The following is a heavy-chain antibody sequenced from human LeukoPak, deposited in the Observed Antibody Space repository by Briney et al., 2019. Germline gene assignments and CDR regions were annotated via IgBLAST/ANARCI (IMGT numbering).Heavy chain of an antibody. J-gene: IGHJ4*02. CDR2: ISAYNGNT. Sequence: GASVKVSCKASGYTFTNYGISWVRQAPGQGLEWMGWISAYNGNTNYAQKLQGRVTMTTDTSTSTAYMELRSLRSDDTAVYYCARSPPHNIAVAGTGFDYWGQGTLVTVSS. CDR1: GYTFTNYG. D-gene: IGHD6-19*01. V-gene: IGHV1-18*01. CDR3: ARSPPHNIAVAGTGFDY.